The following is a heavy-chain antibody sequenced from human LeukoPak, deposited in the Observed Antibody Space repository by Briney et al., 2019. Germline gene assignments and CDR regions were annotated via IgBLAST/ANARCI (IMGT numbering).Heavy chain of an antibody. Sequence: TSETLSLTCTVSGGSISSYYWSWIRQPPGKGLEWIGYIYNSGSTNYNPSLKSRVTISVDTSKNHFSPKLSSVTAADTAVYYCAGGGRLVYCSGGSCQPHKYDYWGQGTLVTVSS. CDR3: AGGGRLVYCSGGSCQPHKYDY. CDR2: IYNSGST. V-gene: IGHV4-59*01. D-gene: IGHD2-15*01. CDR1: GGSISSYY. J-gene: IGHJ4*02.